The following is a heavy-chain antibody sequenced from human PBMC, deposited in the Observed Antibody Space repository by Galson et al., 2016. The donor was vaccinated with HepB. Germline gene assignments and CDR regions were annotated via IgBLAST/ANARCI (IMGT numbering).Heavy chain of an antibody. J-gene: IGHJ2*01. CDR2: INYSGST. V-gene: IGHV4-34*01. Sequence: SETLSLTCAVYGGSFSGYYWSWIRQPPGKGLEWTGEINYSGSTNYNPSLKSRVTISVDTSKNQFSLKLSSVTAADTAVYSCARAGSGGSRYGLWGRGTLVIVSS. CDR1: GGSFSGYY. CDR3: ARAGSGGSRYGL. D-gene: IGHD2-15*01.